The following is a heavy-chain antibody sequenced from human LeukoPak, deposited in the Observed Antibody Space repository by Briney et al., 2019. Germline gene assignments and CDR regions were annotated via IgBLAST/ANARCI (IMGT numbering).Heavy chain of an antibody. D-gene: IGHD2-15*01. CDR1: GGAFSGYY. CDR2: INHSGST. J-gene: IGHJ4*02. V-gene: IGHV4-34*01. CDR3: ARPLSPRYCSGGSCPFDY. Sequence: SETLSLTCAVYGGAFSGYYWSWIRQPPGKGLEWIGEINHSGSTTYNPSLKSRVTISVDPSKNQFSLKLSSVTAAATAVYYCARPLSPRYCSGGSCPFDYWGQGTLVTVSS.